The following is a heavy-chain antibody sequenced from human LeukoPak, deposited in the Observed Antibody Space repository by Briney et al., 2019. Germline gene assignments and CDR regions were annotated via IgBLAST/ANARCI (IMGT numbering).Heavy chain of an antibody. CDR2: IKQDGSEK. CDR1: GFTFSSYW. D-gene: IGHD5-24*01. J-gene: IGHJ3*02. V-gene: IGHV3-7*01. CDR3: ARDLAKMATTFGAFDI. Sequence: GGSLRLSCAASGFTFSSYWMSWVRQAPGKGLEWVANIKQDGSEKYYVDSVKGRFTISRDNAKNSLYLQMNSLRAEDTAVYYCARDLAKMATTFGAFDIWGQGTMVTVSS.